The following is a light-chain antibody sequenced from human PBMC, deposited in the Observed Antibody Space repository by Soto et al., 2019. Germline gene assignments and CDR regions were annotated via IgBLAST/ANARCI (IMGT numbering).Light chain of an antibody. J-gene: IGLJ1*01. CDR3: SSYAHGSPYV. CDR2: EVD. Sequence: QSVLTQPASVSGSPGQPITISCTGTSSDVGFYNYVSWYQQQRPGKAPKLMIYEVDNRPSGVSIRFSSSNSGNTASLTISGLQAEDEADYYCSSYAHGSPYVFGTGTKVTVL. CDR1: SSDVGFYNY. V-gene: IGLV2-14*01.